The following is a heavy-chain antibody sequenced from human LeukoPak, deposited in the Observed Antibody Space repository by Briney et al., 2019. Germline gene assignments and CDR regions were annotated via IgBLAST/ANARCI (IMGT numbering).Heavy chain of an antibody. D-gene: IGHD3-10*01. J-gene: IGHJ4*02. V-gene: IGHV4-34*01. CDR3: ARNSRGSVRG. CDR1: GGSFSGYY. CDR2: INHSGST. Sequence: SETLSLTCAVYGGSFSGYYWSWIRQPPGKGLEWIGEINHSGSTNYNPSLKSRVTISVDTSKNQFSLKLSSVTAADTAVYYCARNSRGSVRGWGQGTLVTVSS.